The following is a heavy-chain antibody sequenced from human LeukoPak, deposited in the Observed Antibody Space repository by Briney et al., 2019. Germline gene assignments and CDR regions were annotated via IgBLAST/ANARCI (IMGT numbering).Heavy chain of an antibody. CDR3: ARGGSGELFPHYYYYGMDV. J-gene: IGHJ6*02. Sequence: ASVKVSCKASGYTFTCYYMHWVRQAPGQGLEWMGWINPNSGGTNYAQKFQGRVAMTRDTSISTAYMELSRLRSDDTAVYYCARGGSGELFPHYYYYGMDVWGQGTTVTVSS. CDR1: GYTFTCYY. V-gene: IGHV1-2*02. D-gene: IGHD3-10*01. CDR2: INPNSGGT.